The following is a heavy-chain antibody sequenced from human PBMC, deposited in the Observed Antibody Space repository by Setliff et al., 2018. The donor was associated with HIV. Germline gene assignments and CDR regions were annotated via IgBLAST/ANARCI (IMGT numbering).Heavy chain of an antibody. D-gene: IGHD2-2*01. V-gene: IGHV1-24*01. CDR2: FDPEDGET. J-gene: IGHJ4*02. CDR3: AIDMVGGWLRPMPDF. Sequence: PSVKVSCKVSGFTLREVSMHWVRQAPAKGLEWMGYFDPEDGETVYALKFQGRVTMTEDTSTDTAYMELSGLRSEDTAVYYCAIDMVGGWLRPMPDFWGQGALVTVSS. CDR1: GFTLREVS.